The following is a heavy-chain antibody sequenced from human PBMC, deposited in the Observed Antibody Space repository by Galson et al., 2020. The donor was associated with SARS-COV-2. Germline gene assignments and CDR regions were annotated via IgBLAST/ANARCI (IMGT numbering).Heavy chain of an antibody. CDR3: ASLFNARIWEKYYYYYGMDV. J-gene: IGHJ6*02. Sequence: TGGSLRLSCAASGFTFSSYSMNWVHQAPGKGLEWVSSISSSSSYIYYADSVKGRFTISRDNAKNSLYLQMNSLRAEDTAVYYCASLFNARIWEKYYYYYGMDVWGQGTTVTVSS. CDR2: ISSSSSYI. CDR1: GFTFSSYS. V-gene: IGHV3-21*01. D-gene: IGHD2-15*01.